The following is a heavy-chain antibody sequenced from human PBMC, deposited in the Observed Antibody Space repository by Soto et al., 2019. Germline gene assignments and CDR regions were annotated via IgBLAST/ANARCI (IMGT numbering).Heavy chain of an antibody. D-gene: IGHD3-9*01. J-gene: IGHJ3*02. Sequence: EVQLLESGGGLVQPGGSLRLSCAASGFTFTNFAMSWVRQAPGKGLEWVAGVSGSGGSTYYADSVKGRFTISRDTSKNTLYLEMYSLRADDTAVYYCAKEGVSLTELSTVDDPFEIWGQGTMVTVSS. CDR3: AKEGVSLTELSTVDDPFEI. CDR2: VSGSGGST. V-gene: IGHV3-23*01. CDR1: GFTFTNFA.